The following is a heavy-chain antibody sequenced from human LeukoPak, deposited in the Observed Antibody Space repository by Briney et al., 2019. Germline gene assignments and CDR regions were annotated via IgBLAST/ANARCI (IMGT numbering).Heavy chain of an antibody. CDR3: ARHGRWLQLLGDVDAFDI. D-gene: IGHD5-24*01. Sequence: SETLSLTCKVSGAYISDYYWSWLRQPAGKGLEWIGRIHGSGKTNHNPSLKSRVTISVDTSKNQFSLKLSSVTAADTAVYYCARHGRWLQLLGDVDAFDIWGQGTMVTVSS. J-gene: IGHJ3*02. V-gene: IGHV4-4*07. CDR2: IHGSGKT. CDR1: GAYISDYY.